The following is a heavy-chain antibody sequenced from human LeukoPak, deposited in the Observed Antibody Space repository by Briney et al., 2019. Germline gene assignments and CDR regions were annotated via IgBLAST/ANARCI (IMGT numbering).Heavy chain of an antibody. V-gene: IGHV1-24*01. Sequence: ASVKVSCKVSGYTLTELSMHWVRQAPGKGLEWMGGFDPEDGETIYAQKFQGRVTMTEDTSTDTAYMELSSLRSEDTAVYYCATPRDYGDYPAFGVFDIWGQGTMVTVSS. CDR1: GYTLTELS. CDR2: FDPEDGET. D-gene: IGHD4-17*01. CDR3: ATPRDYGDYPAFGVFDI. J-gene: IGHJ3*02.